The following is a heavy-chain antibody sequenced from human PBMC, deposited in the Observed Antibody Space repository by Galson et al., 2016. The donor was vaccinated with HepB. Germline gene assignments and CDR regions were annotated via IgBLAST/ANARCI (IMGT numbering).Heavy chain of an antibody. Sequence: SVKVSCKASGYTFTVNLMHWVRKAPGQGLEWMGCIYPDSGGTKYAQNFQDRVTMTRDTSITTAYVELRSLRSDDTAVYYCVTSPTYCAGVCSYFAYWGQGTPVTVSS. J-gene: IGHJ4*02. D-gene: IGHD2-21*02. V-gene: IGHV1-2*02. CDR3: VTSPTYCAGVCSYFAY. CDR2: IYPDSGGT. CDR1: GYTFTVNL.